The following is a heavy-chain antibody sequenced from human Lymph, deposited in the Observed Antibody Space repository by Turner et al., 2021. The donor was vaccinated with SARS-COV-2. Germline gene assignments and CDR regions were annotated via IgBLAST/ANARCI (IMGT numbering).Heavy chain of an antibody. CDR1: GFTFSSYG. D-gene: IGHD2-15*01. CDR2: ISDDGINK. V-gene: IGHV3-30*18. J-gene: IGHJ4*02. Sequence: QVLLVEAGGVVVQPGRSLRLSCAASGFTFSSYGMHWFRQAPGKGLECVAVISDDGINKYYADSVKGRFTISRDNSKYTLYLQMNSLRAEDTAVYYCAKQGGGTYCVGGSCYRGYFDYWGQGTLVTVSS. CDR3: AKQGGGTYCVGGSCYRGYFDY.